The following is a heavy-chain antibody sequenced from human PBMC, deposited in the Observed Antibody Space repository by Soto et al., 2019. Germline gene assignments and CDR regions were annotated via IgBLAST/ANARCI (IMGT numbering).Heavy chain of an antibody. D-gene: IGHD3-22*01. CDR1: GFTFSDFW. J-gene: IGHJ6*02. CDR2: IRARGGST. CDR3: AKDFFGSSDYYYAMDV. Sequence: PGGSLIRSCAASGFTFSDFWMNWVRQAPGKGLEWVSAIRARGGSTYYADSVKGRFTISRDNSENTLYLQMSSLRVEDAAVYYCAKDFFGSSDYYYAMDVWGQGTTVTVSS. V-gene: IGHV3-23*01.